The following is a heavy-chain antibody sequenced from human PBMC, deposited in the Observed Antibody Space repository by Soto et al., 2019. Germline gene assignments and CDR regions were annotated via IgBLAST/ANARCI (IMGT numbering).Heavy chain of an antibody. CDR3: VKDESINWYSGHFRH. V-gene: IGHV3-9*01. Sequence: SLRLSCAASGFTFDDYTIRFFRQVPWKGLEWVSGINWNSGSIGYADSVKGRFAISRDNAKNSLHLQMNSLRAEDTAFYYCVKDESINWYSGHFRHWGQGTLVTVSS. D-gene: IGHD6-13*01. J-gene: IGHJ1*01. CDR1: GFTFDDYT. CDR2: INWNSGSI.